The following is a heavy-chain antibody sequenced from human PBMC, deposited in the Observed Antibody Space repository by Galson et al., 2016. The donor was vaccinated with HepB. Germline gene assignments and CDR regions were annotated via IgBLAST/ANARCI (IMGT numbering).Heavy chain of an antibody. Sequence: SETLSLTCSVSGGSISSGDYYWGWVRQPPGKGPEWIASIYYAGSTFYSPSLKSRVTISSDTSKNQFSVNLPSVTAADTAVYYCTRWGRYGFADYWGQGTLVTVSS. CDR3: TRWGRYGFADY. CDR1: GGSISSGDYY. CDR2: IYYAGST. V-gene: IGHV4-39*01. J-gene: IGHJ4*02. D-gene: IGHD3-16*01.